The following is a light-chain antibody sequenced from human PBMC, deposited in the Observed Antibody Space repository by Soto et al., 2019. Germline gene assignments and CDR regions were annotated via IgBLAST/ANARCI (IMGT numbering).Light chain of an antibody. CDR2: DAS. Sequence: PSTLSASVGDRVTITCRASQSIVNWLAWYQQKPGKAPKLLISDASNLESGVPSGFSGVGSGTDFTLTISSLQPDDSATYFCQQYNLDPYTFGQGTKVDIK. CDR1: QSIVNW. V-gene: IGKV1-5*01. CDR3: QQYNLDPYT. J-gene: IGKJ2*01.